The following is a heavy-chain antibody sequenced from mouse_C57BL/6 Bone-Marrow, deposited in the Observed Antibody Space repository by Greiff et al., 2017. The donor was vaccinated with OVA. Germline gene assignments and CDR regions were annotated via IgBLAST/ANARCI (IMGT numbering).Heavy chain of an antibody. D-gene: IGHD1-1*01. Sequence: VQLQQSGAELVRPGASVKLSCTASGFNIKDDYMHWVKQRPEQGLEWIGWIDPENGDTEYASKFQGKATITAYTSSNTAYLQLSSLTSEDTAVYYCTTGATVADWYFDVWGTGTTVTVSS. CDR2: IDPENGDT. J-gene: IGHJ1*03. CDR1: GFNIKDDY. CDR3: TTGATVADWYFDV. V-gene: IGHV14-4*01.